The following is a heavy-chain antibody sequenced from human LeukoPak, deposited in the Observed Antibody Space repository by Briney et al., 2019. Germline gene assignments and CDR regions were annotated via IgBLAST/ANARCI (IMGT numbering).Heavy chain of an antibody. CDR1: GGSISSYY. D-gene: IGHD3-10*01. CDR2: IYSSGST. CDR3: ARHHYYAGATFDI. Sequence: SETLSLTCTVSGGSISSYYWSWIRQPPGKGLEWIGYIYSSGSTNYNPSLKSRVTIPLDTSKNQFSLKLSSVTAADTAVYYCARHHYYAGATFDIWGQGTMVTVSS. J-gene: IGHJ3*02. V-gene: IGHV4-59*08.